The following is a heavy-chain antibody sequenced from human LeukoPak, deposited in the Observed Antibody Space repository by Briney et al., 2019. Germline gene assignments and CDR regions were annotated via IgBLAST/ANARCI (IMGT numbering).Heavy chain of an antibody. CDR1: GFTFSSYS. V-gene: IGHV3-48*04. CDR3: ARVIGSYDDSAY. Sequence: PGGSLRLSCAASGFTFSSYSVNWVRQAPGKGLEWISYITSSSSSMYYADSVKGRFTISRDNAKNTLYLQMNSLRAEDTAVYYCARVIGSYDDSAYWGQGTLVTVSS. CDR2: ITSSSSSM. J-gene: IGHJ4*02. D-gene: IGHD1-26*01.